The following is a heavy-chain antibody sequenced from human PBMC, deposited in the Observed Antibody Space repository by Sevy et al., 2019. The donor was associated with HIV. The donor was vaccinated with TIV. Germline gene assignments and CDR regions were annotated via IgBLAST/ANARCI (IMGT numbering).Heavy chain of an antibody. J-gene: IGHJ4*02. Sequence: GGALRLSCAASGFRFNNFGMYWVRQAPGKGLEWVSSISSSSSYIYYTDSVKGRFTISRDNAKNSLYLQMNSLRAEDTAVYYCARDERRGVLDYWSQGTLVTVSS. CDR3: ARDERRGVLDY. D-gene: IGHD3-10*01. CDR2: ISSSSSYI. CDR1: GFRFNNFG. V-gene: IGHV3-21*01.